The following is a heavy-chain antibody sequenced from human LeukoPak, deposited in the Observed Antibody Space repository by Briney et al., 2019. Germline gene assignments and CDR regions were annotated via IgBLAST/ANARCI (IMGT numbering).Heavy chain of an antibody. D-gene: IGHD2-2*01. CDR2: INAGNGNT. CDR3: ARGRCSSTSCYAVY. Sequence: ASVKVSCKASGYTFTSYAMHWVRQAPGQRLGWMGWINAGNGNTKYSQKFQGRVTITRDTSASTAYMELSSLRSEDTAMYYCARGRCSSTSCYAVYWGRGTLVTVSS. CDR1: GYTFTSYA. V-gene: IGHV1-3*01. J-gene: IGHJ4*02.